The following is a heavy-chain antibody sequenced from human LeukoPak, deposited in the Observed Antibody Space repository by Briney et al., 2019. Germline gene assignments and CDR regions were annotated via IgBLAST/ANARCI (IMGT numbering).Heavy chain of an antibody. CDR2: IYYSGST. CDR3: ARDLMSAFDI. V-gene: IGHV4-31*03. J-gene: IGHJ3*02. D-gene: IGHD3-10*02. CDR1: GGSISSGGYF. Sequence: SETLSLTCTVSGGSISSGGYFWSWIRQHPAKGLEWIGYIYYSGSTYYNPSLKSRVTMSVDTSKNQFSLKLSSVTAADTAVYYCARDLMSAFDIWGQGTMVTVSS.